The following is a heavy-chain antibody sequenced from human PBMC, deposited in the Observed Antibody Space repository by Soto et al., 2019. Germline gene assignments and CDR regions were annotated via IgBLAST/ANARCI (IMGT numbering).Heavy chain of an antibody. J-gene: IGHJ4*02. CDR1: DGSVRNGMYY. CDR2: VHFSGNP. V-gene: IGHV4-61*01. D-gene: IGHD3-22*01. CDR3: ARERGYYDSSGYQTPVDY. Sequence: SETLSLTCSVSDGSVRNGMYYWSWVRQPPGKGLEWLGNVHFSGNPIYNPSLMGRVTMSVDMSKNHVFLKLSSVTAADTAVYYCARERGYYDSSGYQTPVDYWGQGTLVTVSS.